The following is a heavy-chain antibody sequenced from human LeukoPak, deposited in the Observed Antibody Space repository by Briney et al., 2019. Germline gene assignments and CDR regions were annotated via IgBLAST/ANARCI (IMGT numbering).Heavy chain of an antibody. D-gene: IGHD2-2*01. CDR1: GYTFTSYG. CDR2: ISAYNGNT. CDR3: ARAPAERYCSSTSCYPCYMDV. Sequence: GASVKVSCKASGYTFTSYGISWVRQAPGQGLEWMGWISAYNGNTNYAQKLQGRVTMTTDTSTSTAYMELRSLRSDDTAVYYCARAPAERYCSSTSCYPCYMDVWGKGTTVTVSS. J-gene: IGHJ6*03. V-gene: IGHV1-18*01.